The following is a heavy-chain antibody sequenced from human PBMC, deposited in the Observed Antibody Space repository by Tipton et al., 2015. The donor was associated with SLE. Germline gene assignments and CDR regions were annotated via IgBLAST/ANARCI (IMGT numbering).Heavy chain of an antibody. V-gene: IGHV4-34*01. CDR3: ASVPLGGMDV. J-gene: IGHJ6*02. Sequence: LRLSCAISGGSFRGYFWSWVRQPPGKGLEWIGEINESGSTNYTPSLKSRVTISIDTSKKQFSLRLNSVTAADTGVYFCASVPLGGMDVWGQGTTVTVSS. D-gene: IGHD2-2*01. CDR2: INESGST. CDR1: GGSFRGYF.